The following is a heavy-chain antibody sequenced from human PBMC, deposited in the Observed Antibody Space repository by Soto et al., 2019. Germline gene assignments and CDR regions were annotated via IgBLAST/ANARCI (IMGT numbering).Heavy chain of an antibody. Sequence: ASVKVSCKASGYTFTSYAMHWVRQAPGQRLEWMGWINAGNGNTKYSQKFQGRVTITRDTSASTAYMELSSVTAADTAVYYCARDYDILTGYTGWFDPWGQGTLVTVSS. V-gene: IGHV1-3*01. CDR1: GYTFTSYA. CDR2: INAGNGNT. J-gene: IGHJ5*02. CDR3: ARDYDILTGYTGWFDP. D-gene: IGHD3-9*01.